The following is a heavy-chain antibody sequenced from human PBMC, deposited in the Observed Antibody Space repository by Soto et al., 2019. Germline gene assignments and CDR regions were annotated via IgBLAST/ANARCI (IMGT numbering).Heavy chain of an antibody. CDR2: INHSGST. CDR3: ARLKLSITMIVVVLPRIYGMDV. V-gene: IGHV4-34*01. J-gene: IGHJ6*02. D-gene: IGHD3-22*01. CDR1: GGSFSGYY. Sequence: SETLSLTCAVYGGSFSGYYWSWIRQPPGKGLEWIEEINHSGSTNYNPSLKSRVTISVDTSKNQFSLKLSSVTAADTAVYYCARLKLSITMIVVVLPRIYGMDVWGQGTTVTVSS.